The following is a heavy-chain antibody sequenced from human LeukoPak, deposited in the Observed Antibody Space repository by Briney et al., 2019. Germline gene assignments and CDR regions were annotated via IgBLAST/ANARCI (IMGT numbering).Heavy chain of an antibody. J-gene: IGHJ4*02. D-gene: IGHD5-24*01. CDR2: IGIDSGNA. CDR3: ARDYKYAFDN. CDR1: GFTFSDYS. Sequence: GGSLRLSCAASGFTFSDYSMNWVRQAPGKGLEWISYIGIDSGNANYADSVKGRFIISGDKAKNSLYLQMNSLRVEDTAVYYCARDYKYAFDNWGQGTLVSVSS. V-gene: IGHV3-48*01.